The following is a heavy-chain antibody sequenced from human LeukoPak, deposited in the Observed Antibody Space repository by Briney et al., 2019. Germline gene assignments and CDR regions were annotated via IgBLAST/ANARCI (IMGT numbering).Heavy chain of an antibody. CDR2: IFSYGTI. D-gene: IGHD6-25*01. J-gene: IGHJ4*02. CDR3: ARLTAHGNSGGWPFFEY. Sequence: PGGSLRLSCAASGFTVSSNYMSWVRQGPGKGLGWVSIIFSYGTIYYVDSVQGRFTISRDNSENTLYLQMNSLRVEDTAMYYCARLTAHGNSGGWPFFEYWGQGTLVTVSS. CDR1: GFTVSSNY. V-gene: IGHV3-53*01.